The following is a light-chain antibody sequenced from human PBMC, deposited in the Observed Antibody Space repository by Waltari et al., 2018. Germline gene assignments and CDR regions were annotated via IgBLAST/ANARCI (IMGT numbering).Light chain of an antibody. Sequence: QLVLTQSPSASASLGASVKLTCTLSSWHRSNVIPWLQQQPEKGPRYLMKVNSDGSHSKGDEIPDRFSGSTSGAERYLTISSVQPEDEADYYCQTGGHGTWVFGGGTKLTVL. CDR2: VNSDGSH. V-gene: IGLV4-69*01. J-gene: IGLJ3*02. CDR1: SWHRSNV. CDR3: QTGGHGTWV.